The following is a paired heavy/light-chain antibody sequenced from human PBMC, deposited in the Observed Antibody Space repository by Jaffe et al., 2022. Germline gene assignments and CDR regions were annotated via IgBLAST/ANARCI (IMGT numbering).Light chain of an antibody. CDR2: GAS. J-gene: IGKJ1*01. CDR3: QQFRVSPKT. V-gene: IGKV3-20*01. Sequence: EIVLTQSPGTLSLSPGERATLSCKASQSVGSNYLAWYQQKPGQAPRLLMFGASTRATGIPDRFSGSGSETDFTLTISRLEPADFAVYYCQQFRVSPKTFGQGTKVEIK. CDR1: QSVGSNY.
Heavy chain of an antibody. Sequence: QVQLQQWGAGLLKPSETLSLSCAVYGASLSASCWIWVRQSPGKGLEWIGDITHIGSANYNPSLQSRLSLSVDTSKNQFSLTLTSVTAADSGTYYCAKGGKRKSAARLHAHQYTWFDPWGQGTQVTVSS. CDR2: ITHIGSA. V-gene: IGHV4-34*01. D-gene: IGHD2-15*01. J-gene: IGHJ5*02. CDR1: GASLSASC. CDR3: AKGGKRKSAARLHAHQYTWFDP.